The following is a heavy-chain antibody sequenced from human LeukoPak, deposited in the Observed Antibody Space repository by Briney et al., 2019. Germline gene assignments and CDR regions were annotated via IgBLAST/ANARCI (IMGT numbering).Heavy chain of an antibody. CDR2: SYYSGST. J-gene: IGHJ4*02. D-gene: IGHD3-3*01. CDR1: GGSISSGDYY. Sequence: PSETLSLTCTVSGGSISSGDYYWSWIRQPPGKGLEWIGYSYYSGSTYYNPSLKSRVTISVDTPKNQFSLKLSSVTAADTAVYYCARSIRFLEWLLNYWGQGTLVTVSS. CDR3: ARSIRFLEWLLNY. V-gene: IGHV4-30-4*08.